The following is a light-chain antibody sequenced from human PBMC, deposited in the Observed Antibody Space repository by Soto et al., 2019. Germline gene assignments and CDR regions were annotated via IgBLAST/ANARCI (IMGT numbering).Light chain of an antibody. V-gene: IGKV3-20*01. CDR2: GAS. CDR3: QQYGSSSFT. Sequence: EIVLKQSPGTLYLSPGERATLSCRASQSVSSSYLAWYQQKPGQAPRLLIYGASSRATGTPDRFSGSGSGTDFTLTISRLEPEDFEVYYCQQYGSSSFTFGPGTKVDIK. J-gene: IGKJ3*01. CDR1: QSVSSSY.